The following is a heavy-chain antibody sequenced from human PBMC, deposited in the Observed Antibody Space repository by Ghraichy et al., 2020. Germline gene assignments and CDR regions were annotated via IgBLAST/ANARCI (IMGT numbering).Heavy chain of an antibody. Sequence: GALRLSCAASGFTFSNYAMSWVRQAPGKGLEWVSTISGSGGSTYYADSVKGRFTISRDNNKNTLYLQVNSLRAEDTAVYYCAESIPAAGTGYWGQGTLVTVSS. CDR1: GFTFSNYA. J-gene: IGHJ4*02. D-gene: IGHD6-13*01. CDR2: ISGSGGST. V-gene: IGHV3-23*01. CDR3: AESIPAAGTGY.